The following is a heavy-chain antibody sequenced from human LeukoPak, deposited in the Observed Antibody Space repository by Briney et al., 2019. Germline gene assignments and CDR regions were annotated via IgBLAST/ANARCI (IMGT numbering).Heavy chain of an antibody. J-gene: IGHJ4*02. D-gene: IGHD3-22*01. CDR2: IYYSGST. V-gene: IGHV4-39*07. Sequence: SETLSLTCTVSGGSISSSSYYWGWIRQPPGKGLEWIGSIYYSGSTYYNPSLKSRVTISVDTSKNQFSLKLSSVTAADTAVYYCARSMNYNDSSGIYFDYWGQGTLVTVSS. CDR3: ARSMNYNDSSGIYFDY. CDR1: GGSISSSSYY.